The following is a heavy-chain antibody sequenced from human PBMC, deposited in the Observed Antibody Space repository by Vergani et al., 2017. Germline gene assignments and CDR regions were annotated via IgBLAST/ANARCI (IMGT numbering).Heavy chain of an antibody. J-gene: IGHJ4*02. D-gene: IGHD3-9*01. CDR2: IYHSGST. V-gene: IGHV4-38-2*02. CDR3: ARPDILTGYYDY. CDR1: GYSISSGYY. Sequence: QVQLQESGPGLVKPSETLSLTCTVSGYSISSGYYWGWIRQTPGKGLEWIGSIYHSGSTYYNPSLKSRVTISVDTAKNQFSLKLSSVTAADTAVYYCARPDILTGYYDYWGQGTLVTVSS.